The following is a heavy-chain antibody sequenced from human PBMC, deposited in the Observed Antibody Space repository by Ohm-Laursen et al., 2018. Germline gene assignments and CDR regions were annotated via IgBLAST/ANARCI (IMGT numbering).Heavy chain of an antibody. V-gene: IGHV1-2*02. CDR2: INPNSGGT. Sequence: ASVKVSCKASGYTFTSYDINWVRQATGQGLEWMGWINPNSGGTNYAQKFQGRVTMTRDTSISTAYMELSRLRSDDTAVYYCARLLPYDYWGQGTLVTVSS. CDR1: GYTFTSYD. CDR3: ARLLPYDY. J-gene: IGHJ4*02. D-gene: IGHD3-22*01.